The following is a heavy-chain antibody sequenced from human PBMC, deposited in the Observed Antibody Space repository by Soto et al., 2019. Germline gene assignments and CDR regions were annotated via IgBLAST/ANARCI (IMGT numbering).Heavy chain of an antibody. CDR3: ARDFVRRGVGALDY. J-gene: IGHJ4*02. CDR2: ISYDGSNK. CDR1: GFTFSSYA. Sequence: QVQLVESGGGVVQPGRSLRLSCAASGFTFSSYAMHWVRQAPGKGLEWVAVISYDGSNKYYADSVKGRFTISRDNSKNTQYLQMNGLRAEDTAVYYCARDFVRRGVGALDYWGQGTLVTVSS. D-gene: IGHD1-26*01. V-gene: IGHV3-30-3*01.